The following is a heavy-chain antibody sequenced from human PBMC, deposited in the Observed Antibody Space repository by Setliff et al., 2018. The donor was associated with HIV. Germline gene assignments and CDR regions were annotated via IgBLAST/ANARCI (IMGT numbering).Heavy chain of an antibody. V-gene: IGHV3-66*04. D-gene: IGHD2-2*01. CDR2: IHSDGYT. Sequence: PGGSLRLSCAASGFTVSNDYMSWVRQAPGRGLEWVSVIHSDGYTYYADSVKGRFTIARDTSKNTMYLQMNSLRVEDTAVYYCARRAFCSSTTCFDYWGQGTLVTVSS. CDR1: GFTVSNDY. J-gene: IGHJ4*02. CDR3: ARRAFCSSTTCFDY.